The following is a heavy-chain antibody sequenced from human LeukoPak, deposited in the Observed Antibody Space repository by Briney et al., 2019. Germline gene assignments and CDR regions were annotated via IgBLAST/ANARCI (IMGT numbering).Heavy chain of an antibody. Sequence: GRSLRLSCAASGFTFSDYGMNWVRQAPGKGLEWVSYISSTGSTIYNAESVKGRFTISRDNAKNSLYLQMNSLRAEDTAVYYCARDLLGMDVWGQGTTVTVSS. V-gene: IGHV3-48*03. CDR3: ARDLLGMDV. CDR2: ISSTGSTI. J-gene: IGHJ6*02. CDR1: GFTFSDYG.